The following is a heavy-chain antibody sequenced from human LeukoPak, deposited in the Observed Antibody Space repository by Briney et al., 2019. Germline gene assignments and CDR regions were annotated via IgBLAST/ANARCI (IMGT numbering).Heavy chain of an antibody. V-gene: IGHV4-59*01. Sequence: SETLSLTCAVSGVSISSYYWSWIRQPPRKGLEWIGYIYYSGSTNYNPSLKSRLTISLDTSKTQFSLQLSSVTAADAAVYYCARGGSVVAFRYYFDYWGQGTLVTVSS. J-gene: IGHJ4*02. CDR3: ARGGSVVAFRYYFDY. D-gene: IGHD2-21*01. CDR1: GVSISSYY. CDR2: IYYSGST.